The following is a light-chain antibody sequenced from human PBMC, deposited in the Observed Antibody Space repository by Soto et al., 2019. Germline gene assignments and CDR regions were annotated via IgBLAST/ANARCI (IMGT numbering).Light chain of an antibody. J-gene: IGKJ3*01. Sequence: DIVLTQSPGTLSLSPGEIATLSCRASQTINDNFLAWYQQKPGQSPRLLISGASIRAPGIPDRFSGSESETDFTLTISRLEPEDFAFYYCQQYGTSPEISFGPGTKVDIK. V-gene: IGKV3-20*01. CDR2: GAS. CDR3: QQYGTSPEIS. CDR1: QTINDNF.